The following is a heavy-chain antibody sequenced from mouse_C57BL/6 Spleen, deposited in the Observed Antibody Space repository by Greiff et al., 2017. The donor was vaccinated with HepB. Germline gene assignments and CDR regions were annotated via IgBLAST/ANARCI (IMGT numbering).Heavy chain of an antibody. Sequence: VQLKQSGAELVRPGASVKLSCTASGFNIKDDYMHWVKQRPEQGLEWIGWIDPENGDTEYASKFQGKATITADTSSNTAYLQLSSLTSEDTAVYYCTLPVYYGNYSWFAYWGQGTLVTVSA. CDR2: IDPENGDT. CDR3: TLPVYYGNYSWFAY. CDR1: GFNIKDDY. D-gene: IGHD2-1*01. J-gene: IGHJ3*01. V-gene: IGHV14-4*01.